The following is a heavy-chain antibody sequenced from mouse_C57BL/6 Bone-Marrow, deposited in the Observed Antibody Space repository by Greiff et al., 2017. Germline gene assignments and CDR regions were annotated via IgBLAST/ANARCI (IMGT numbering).Heavy chain of an antibody. D-gene: IGHD2-10*01. Sequence: EVKLQESGPVLVKPGASVKMSCKASGYTFTDYYMNWVKQSHGKSLEWIGVINPYNGGTSYNQKFKGKATLTVDKSSSTAYMELNSLTSEDSAVYYCARKTYYSFAYWGQGTLVTVSA. CDR2: INPYNGGT. CDR3: ARKTYYSFAY. J-gene: IGHJ3*01. CDR1: GYTFTDYY. V-gene: IGHV1-19*01.